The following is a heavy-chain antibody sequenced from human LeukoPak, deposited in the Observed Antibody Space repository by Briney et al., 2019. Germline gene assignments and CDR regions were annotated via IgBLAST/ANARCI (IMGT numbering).Heavy chain of an antibody. V-gene: IGHV3-23*01. D-gene: IGHD2-2*01. CDR3: AKGNIAELPAAPYY. CDR1: GFTFSSYA. Sequence: PGGSLRLSCAASGFTFSSYAMSWLRQAPGKGLECVSSISGTYGTKYYADSVKGRFTISRDNSKNTLYLQIHCLRTEDTALYYCAKGNIAELPAAPYYWGQGTLVTVSS. J-gene: IGHJ4*02. CDR2: ISGTYGTK.